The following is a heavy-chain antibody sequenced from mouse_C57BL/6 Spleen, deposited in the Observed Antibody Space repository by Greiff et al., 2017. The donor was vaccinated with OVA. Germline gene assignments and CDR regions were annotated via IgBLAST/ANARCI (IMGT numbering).Heavy chain of an antibody. Sequence: VQRVESGPELVKPGASVKISCKASGYAFSSSWMNWVKQRPGKGLEWIGRIYPGDGDTNYNGKFKGKATLTADKSSSTAYMQLSSLTSEDSAVYFCAHYYGSSPFDYWGQGTTLTVSS. J-gene: IGHJ2*01. CDR2: IYPGDGDT. CDR3: AHYYGSSPFDY. D-gene: IGHD1-1*01. V-gene: IGHV1-82*01. CDR1: GYAFSSSW.